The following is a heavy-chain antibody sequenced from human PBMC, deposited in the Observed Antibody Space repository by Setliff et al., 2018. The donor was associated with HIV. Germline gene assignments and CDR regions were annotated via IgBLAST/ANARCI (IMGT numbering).Heavy chain of an antibody. D-gene: IGHD6-19*01. CDR2: IEPNSGDT. V-gene: IGHV1-2*02. CDR3: ARDPQDTRGWYIYYFGY. CDR1: AYTLSDSY. J-gene: IGHJ4*02. Sequence: ASVKVSCKASAYTLSDSYIHWVRQAPGQGLEWVGRIEPNSGDTNYAQNFQGRVTMTRDTSISTAYMELSRLRSDDTAVYYCARDPQDTRGWYIYYFGYWGQGTLVTVSS.